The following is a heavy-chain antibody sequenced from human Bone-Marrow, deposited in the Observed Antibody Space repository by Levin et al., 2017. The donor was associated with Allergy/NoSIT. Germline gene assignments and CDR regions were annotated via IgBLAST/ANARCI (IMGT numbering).Heavy chain of an antibody. V-gene: IGHV2-70*04. Sequence: SGPTLVKPTQTLTLTCTFSGFSLTTSGMRVSWVRRSPGKALEWIARVEWDGDKFYRASLKTRLTISKDTSRNQVVLTMTNMEPVDTGTYYCVRDIAAAGYFYYHGMDVWGQGTTVTVSS. CDR2: VEWDGDK. CDR3: VRDIAAAGYFYYHGMDV. J-gene: IGHJ6*02. D-gene: IGHD6-13*01. CDR1: GFSLTTSGMR.